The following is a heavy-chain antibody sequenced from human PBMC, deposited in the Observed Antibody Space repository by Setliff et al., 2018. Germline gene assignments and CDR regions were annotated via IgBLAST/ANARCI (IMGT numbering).Heavy chain of an antibody. CDR3: AREKDLAFDY. CDR2: IYNDGTT. J-gene: IGHJ4*02. V-gene: IGHV3-66*02. Sequence: PGGSLRLSCEASGVTVSSNYMSWVRQAPGKGLEWVSLIYNDGTTYHADSVKGRFTISRDNSKNTLYLQMNSLRAEDTAVYYCAREKDLAFDYWGQGTLVTVSS. CDR1: GVTVSSNY.